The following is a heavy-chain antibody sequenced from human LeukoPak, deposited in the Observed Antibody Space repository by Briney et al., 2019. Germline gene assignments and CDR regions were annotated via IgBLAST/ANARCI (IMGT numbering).Heavy chain of an antibody. Sequence: GASLKISCKGSGYTFTTYWIAWVRQLPGKGLEWMGIIYPGNSDTTNSPSFQGQVTISVDKSIDTAYLQWSSLKASDTAIYYCARRTYGSGTYYYFDSWGQGTLVTVSS. CDR2: IYPGNSDT. J-gene: IGHJ4*02. CDR1: GYTFTTYW. V-gene: IGHV5-51*01. CDR3: ARRTYGSGTYYYFDS. D-gene: IGHD3-10*01.